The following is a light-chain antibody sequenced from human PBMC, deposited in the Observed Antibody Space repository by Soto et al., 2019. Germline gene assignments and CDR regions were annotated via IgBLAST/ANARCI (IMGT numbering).Light chain of an antibody. V-gene: IGKV1-9*01. CDR2: AVF. J-gene: IGKJ4*01. Sequence: DIQLTQPPSFLSASAGDRATITCRASQDISNFLAWFQQKPGRAPKLLIYAVFTLQSGVPSRFSGSGSGAEFTLTISSLQPEDFATYYCQQLDSYPLTFGGGTKVDIK. CDR1: QDISNF. CDR3: QQLDSYPLT.